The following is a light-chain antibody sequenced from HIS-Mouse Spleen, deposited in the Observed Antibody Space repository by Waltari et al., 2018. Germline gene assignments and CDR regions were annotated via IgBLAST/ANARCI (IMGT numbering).Light chain of an antibody. CDR2: EDS. CDR3: YSTDSSGNHRV. CDR1: ALPKKS. Sequence: SYELTQPPSVSVSPGQTARTTCTGAALPKKSAYWYQQNSGQAPLLVIYEDSKRPSGIPERFSGSSSGTMATLTISGAQVEDEADYYCYSTDSSGNHRVFGGGTKLTVL. V-gene: IGLV3-10*01. J-gene: IGLJ2*01.